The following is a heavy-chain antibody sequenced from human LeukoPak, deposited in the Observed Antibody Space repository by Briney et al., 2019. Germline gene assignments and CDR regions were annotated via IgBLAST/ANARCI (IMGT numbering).Heavy chain of an antibody. CDR2: IIPIFGTA. CDR1: GGTFSSYA. D-gene: IGHD3-3*01. CDR3: ARGIDFWSGYLY. Sequence: VASVKVSCKASGGTFSSYAISWVRQAPGQGLEWMGGIIPIFGTANYAQKFQGRVTITTDESTSTAYMELSSLRSEDTAVYYCARGIDFWSGYLYWGQGTLVTVSS. V-gene: IGHV1-69*05. J-gene: IGHJ4*02.